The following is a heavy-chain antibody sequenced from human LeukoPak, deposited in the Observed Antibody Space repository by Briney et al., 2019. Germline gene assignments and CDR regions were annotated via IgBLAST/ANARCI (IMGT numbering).Heavy chain of an antibody. V-gene: IGHV7-4-1*02. CDR1: GYTFTTYG. CDR3: AREGITTGTTRGVWFDP. D-gene: IGHD1-1*01. J-gene: IGHJ5*02. Sequence: GASVKVSCKASGYTFTTYGMNWVRQAPGQGLEWMGWINTNTGNPTYAQGFTGRFVFSLDTSVSTAYLQISSLKAEDTAVYYCAREGITTGTTRGVWFDPWGQGTLVTVSS. CDR2: INTNTGNP.